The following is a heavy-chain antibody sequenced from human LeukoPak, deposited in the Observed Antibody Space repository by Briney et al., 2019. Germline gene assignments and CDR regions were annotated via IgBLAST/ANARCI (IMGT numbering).Heavy chain of an antibody. V-gene: IGHV1-46*01. Sequence: ASVKVSCKASGYTFTSYYIHWVRQAPGQGLEWVGFINSSGVSTSYVQKFQGRVTMTRDTSTSTVYMELSSLRSEDTAVYYCTRGFARGAFDLWGQGTMVTVSS. CDR1: GYTFTSYY. CDR2: INSSGVST. J-gene: IGHJ3*01. D-gene: IGHD3-10*01. CDR3: TRGFARGAFDL.